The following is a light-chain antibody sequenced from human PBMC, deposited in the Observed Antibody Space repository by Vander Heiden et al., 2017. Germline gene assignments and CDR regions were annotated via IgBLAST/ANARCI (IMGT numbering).Light chain of an antibody. CDR2: GAS. V-gene: IGKV3-20*01. Sequence: EIVLTPSPGTLSLSPRERATLSCRASQSVSSSYLAWYQQKPGQAPRLLIYGASSSATGIPDRLSGTPSGTDFTLTISRLEPEDFAVYYCQQYGSSPHTFGGGTKVEIK. CDR3: QQYGSSPHT. J-gene: IGKJ4*01. CDR1: QSVSSSY.